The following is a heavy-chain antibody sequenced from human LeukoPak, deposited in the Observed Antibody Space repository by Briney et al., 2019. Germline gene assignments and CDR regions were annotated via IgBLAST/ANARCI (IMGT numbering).Heavy chain of an antibody. CDR3: ARENVLMVYAGDYFDY. D-gene: IGHD2-8*01. CDR2: INSKSGDR. J-gene: IGHJ4*02. CDR1: GYTFTGHY. Sequence: ASVKVSCKASGYTFTGHYMHWARQAPGQGLEWMGWINSKSGDRNSAQKFQGRVTMTRDTSISTAYMELSRLRSDDTAVYYCARENVLMVYAGDYFDYWGQGTLVTVSS. V-gene: IGHV1-2*02.